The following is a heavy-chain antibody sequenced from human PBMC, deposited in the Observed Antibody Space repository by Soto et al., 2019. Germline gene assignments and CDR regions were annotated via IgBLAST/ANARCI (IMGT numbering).Heavy chain of an antibody. Sequence: QVHLVQSGVEVKTPGASVKVSCQASGYTFFTYDISWVRQAPGQGLEWMGWISTYSGDTKYAQKFQGRVTMTTARSTTTAYLELRSLRSNDTAVYYCARHHGPTTSENWFDPWCQGTLVTVSS. V-gene: IGHV1-18*01. J-gene: IGHJ5*02. CDR2: ISTYSGDT. CDR3: ARHHGPTTSENWFDP. CDR1: GYTFFTYD. D-gene: IGHD5-12*01.